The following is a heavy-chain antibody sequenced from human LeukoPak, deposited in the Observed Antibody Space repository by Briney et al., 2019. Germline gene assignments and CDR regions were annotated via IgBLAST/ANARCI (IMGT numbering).Heavy chain of an antibody. D-gene: IGHD3-16*01. J-gene: IGHJ4*02. CDR2: ISDTYAVT. CDR1: GFTFTNYA. CDR3: VRHDSFIPF. V-gene: IGHV3-23*01. Sequence: GGSLRLSCAASGFTFTNYAMTWVRQAPGKGLEWVSSISDTYAVTYYTDSVKGRCTISRDNSKKTVYLQSNNLRAEDTAVYFCVRHDSFIPFWGQGTLVTVSS.